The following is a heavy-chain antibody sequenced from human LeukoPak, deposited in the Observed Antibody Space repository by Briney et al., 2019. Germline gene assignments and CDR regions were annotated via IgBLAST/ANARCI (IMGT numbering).Heavy chain of an antibody. J-gene: IGHJ6*03. CDR1: GYTFTSYY. D-gene: IGHD3-16*02. V-gene: IGHV1-2*02. CDR2: INPNSGGT. CDR3: ARDRVYDYVWGSYRHYYMDV. Sequence: ASVKVSCKASGYTFTSYYMHWVRQAPGQGLEWMGWINPNSGGTNYPQKFQGRVTMTRDTSISTAYMELSRLRSDDTAVYYCARDRVYDYVWGSYRHYYMDVWGKGTTVTVSS.